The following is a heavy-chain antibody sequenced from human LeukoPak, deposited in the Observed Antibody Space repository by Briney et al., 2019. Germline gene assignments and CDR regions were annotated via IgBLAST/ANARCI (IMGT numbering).Heavy chain of an antibody. CDR1: GFAFSSYW. Sequence: PGGSLRLSCAASGFAFSSYWMSWVRQAPGKGLEWVGRIKSKTDGGTTDYAAPVKGRFTISRDDSKNTLYLQMNSLKTEDTAVYYCRNIRSYSYYYYMDVWGKGTTVTVSS. CDR3: RNIRSYSYYYYMDV. V-gene: IGHV3-15*01. CDR2: IKSKTDGGTT. D-gene: IGHD1-26*01. J-gene: IGHJ6*03.